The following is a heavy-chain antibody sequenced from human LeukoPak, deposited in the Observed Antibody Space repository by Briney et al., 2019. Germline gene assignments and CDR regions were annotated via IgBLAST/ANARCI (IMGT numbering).Heavy chain of an antibody. CDR1: GGSISSYY. J-gene: IGHJ6*03. Sequence: SETLSLTCTVSGGSISSYYWSWIRQPAGKGLEWIGRIYTSGSTNYNPSLKSRVTMSVDTSKNQFSLKLSSVTPADTAVYYCARDSGPSYCSSTSCQSNYYYYYMDVWGKGTTVTVSS. D-gene: IGHD2-2*01. CDR2: IYTSGST. V-gene: IGHV4-4*07. CDR3: ARDSGPSYCSSTSCQSNYYYYYMDV.